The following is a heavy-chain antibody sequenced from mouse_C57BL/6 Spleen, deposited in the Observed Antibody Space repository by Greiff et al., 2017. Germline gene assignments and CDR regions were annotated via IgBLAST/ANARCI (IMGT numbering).Heavy chain of an antibody. CDR3: ARRSNYHYFDY. D-gene: IGHD2-5*01. J-gene: IGHJ2*01. CDR1: GYTFSSYG. CDR2: ISSGGSYT. Sequence: EVKVVESGGDLVKPGGSLKLSCAASGYTFSSYGMSWVRQTPDQRLEWVATISSGGSYTYYPDSVKGRFTISRDTAKNTLYLQMSSLKPADTAMYYCARRSNYHYFDYWGQGTTLTVSS. V-gene: IGHV5-6*02.